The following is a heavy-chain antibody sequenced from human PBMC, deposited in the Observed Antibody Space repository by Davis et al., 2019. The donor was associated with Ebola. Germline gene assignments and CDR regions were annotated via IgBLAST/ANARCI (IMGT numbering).Heavy chain of an antibody. V-gene: IGHV1-18*01. CDR2: ISAYNGNT. J-gene: IGHJ4*02. CDR3: ARKGSLKGLDY. D-gene: IGHD3-16*01. CDR1: GYTFTSYG. Sequence: ASVTVSCKASGYTFTSYGISWVRQAPGQGLEWMGWISAYNGNTNYAQKLQGRVTMTTDTSTTTAYMELRGLRSDDTAVYYCARKGSLKGLDYWGQGTLVTVSS.